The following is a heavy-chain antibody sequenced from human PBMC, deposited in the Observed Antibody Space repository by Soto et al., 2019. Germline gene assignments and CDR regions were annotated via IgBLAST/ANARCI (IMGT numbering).Heavy chain of an antibody. CDR2: INPTDGST. J-gene: IGHJ4*02. CDR1: GYTFTDYY. CDR3: ARDPRGTASRFHY. Sequence: QVQLVQSGAEVKKPGASVKLSCTASGYTFTDYYIHWVRQAPGQGLEWMGIINPTDGSTSCPQKFQDRVTMTSDTSTSSVYMHLRNLTSEDTAIYYCARDPRGTASRFHYWGQGARVTVSS. V-gene: IGHV1-46*01. D-gene: IGHD3-16*01.